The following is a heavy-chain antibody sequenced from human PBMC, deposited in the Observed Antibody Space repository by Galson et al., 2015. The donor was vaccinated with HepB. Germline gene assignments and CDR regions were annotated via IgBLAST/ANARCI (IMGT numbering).Heavy chain of an antibody. CDR2: INPNSGGT. V-gene: IGHV1-2*06. CDR3: ARDRRGYSGYDYGLDY. D-gene: IGHD5-12*01. Sequence: SVKVSCKASGYTFTGYYMHWVRQAPGQGLEWMGRINPNSGGTNYAQKFQGRVTMTRDTSISTAYMELSRLRSDDTAVYYCARDRRGYSGYDYGLDYWGQGTLVTVSS. CDR1: GYTFTGYY. J-gene: IGHJ4*02.